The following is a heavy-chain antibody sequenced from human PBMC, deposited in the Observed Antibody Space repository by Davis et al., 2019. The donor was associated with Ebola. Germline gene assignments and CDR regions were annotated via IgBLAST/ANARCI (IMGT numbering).Heavy chain of an antibody. CDR3: AREEVPADLLLYYSYGMDV. CDR1: GFTFSSYS. J-gene: IGHJ6*02. Sequence: PGGSLRLSCAASGFTFSSYSMNWVRQAPGKGLEWVSSISSSSSYIYYADSVKGRFTISRDNAKNSLYLQMNSLRAEDTAVYYCAREEVPADLLLYYSYGMDVWGQGTTVTVSS. V-gene: IGHV3-21*01. D-gene: IGHD2-2*01. CDR2: ISSSSSYI.